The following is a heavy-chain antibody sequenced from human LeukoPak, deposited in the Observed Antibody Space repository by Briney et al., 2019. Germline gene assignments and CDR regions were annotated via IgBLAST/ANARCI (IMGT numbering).Heavy chain of an antibody. CDR1: GFTFSSYA. CDR2: ISGSGGST. D-gene: IGHD6-13*01. Sequence: GGSLRLSCAASGFTFSSYAMSWVRQAPGKGLEWVSAISGSGGSTYYADSVKGRFTIPRDNSKNTLYLQMNSLRAEDTAVYYCAKDSSAEIAGKRNCYWGQGTLVTVSS. V-gene: IGHV3-23*01. J-gene: IGHJ4*02. CDR3: AKDSSAEIAGKRNCY.